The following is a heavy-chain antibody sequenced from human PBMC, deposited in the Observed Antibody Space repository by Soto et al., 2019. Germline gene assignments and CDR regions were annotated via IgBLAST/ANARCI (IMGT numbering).Heavy chain of an antibody. Sequence: EVQLLESGGGLVQPGGSLRLSCAASGFTFSSYAMSWVRQAPGKGLEWVSYISSSSSTIYYADSVKGRFTISRDNAKNSLYLQMNSLRAEDTAVYYCARDGQYQLYFYGMDVWGQGTTVTVSS. V-gene: IGHV3-48*01. CDR1: GFTFSSYA. CDR2: ISSSSSTI. J-gene: IGHJ6*02. D-gene: IGHD2-2*01. CDR3: ARDGQYQLYFYGMDV.